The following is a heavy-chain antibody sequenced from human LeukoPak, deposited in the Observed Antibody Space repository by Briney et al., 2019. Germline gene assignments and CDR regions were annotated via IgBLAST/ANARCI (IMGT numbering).Heavy chain of an antibody. CDR2: ISSSSSYI. CDR1: GFTFSSYS. D-gene: IGHD1-14*01. CDR3: ARHWTGTKSFDY. Sequence: GGSLRLSCAASGFTFSSYSMNWVRQAPGKGLEWVSSISSSSSYIYYADSVKGRFTISRDNAKNSLYLQMNSLRAEDTAVYYCARHWTGTKSFDYWGQGTLVTVSS. V-gene: IGHV3-21*01. J-gene: IGHJ4*02.